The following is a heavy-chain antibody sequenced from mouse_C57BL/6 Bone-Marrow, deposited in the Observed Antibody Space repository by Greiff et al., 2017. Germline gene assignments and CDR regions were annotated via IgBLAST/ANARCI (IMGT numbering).Heavy chain of an antibody. Sequence: QVQLQQPGAELVRPGSSVKLSCKASGYTFTSYWMHWVKQRPIQGLEWIGNIDPSDSETHYNQKFKDKATLTVDKSSSTAYMQLSSLTSEDSAVYYCARTDWGSFFDYWGKGTTLTVSS. V-gene: IGHV1-52*01. CDR1: GYTFTSYW. CDR3: ARTDWGSFFDY. D-gene: IGHD4-1*01. J-gene: IGHJ2*01. CDR2: IDPSDSET.